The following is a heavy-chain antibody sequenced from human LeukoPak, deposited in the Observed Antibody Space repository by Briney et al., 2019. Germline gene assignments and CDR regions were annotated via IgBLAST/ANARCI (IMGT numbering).Heavy chain of an antibody. D-gene: IGHD3-10*01. CDR3: ARELNTMVRGVTSCYFDY. J-gene: IGHJ4*02. Sequence: ASVKVSCKASGYTFTSYGISWVRQAPGQGLEWMGWISAYNGNTNYAQKLQGRVTMTTDTSTSTAYMELRSQRSDDTAVYYCARELNTMVRGVTSCYFDYWGQGTLVTVSS. CDR2: ISAYNGNT. CDR1: GYTFTSYG. V-gene: IGHV1-18*04.